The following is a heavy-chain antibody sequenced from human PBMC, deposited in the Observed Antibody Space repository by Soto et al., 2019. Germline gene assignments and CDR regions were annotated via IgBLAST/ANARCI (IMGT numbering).Heavy chain of an antibody. D-gene: IGHD3-10*01. V-gene: IGHV3-23*01. J-gene: IGHJ5*02. CDR1: GFTFGSYA. CDR3: ATRPRVRGSASGFDP. Sequence: GGSLRLSCAASGFTFGSYAMSWVRQAPGKGLEWVSAISGSGGSTYYADSVKGRFTISRDNSKNTLYLQMNSLRAEDTAVYYCATRPRVRGSASGFDPWGQGTLVTVSS. CDR2: ISGSGGST.